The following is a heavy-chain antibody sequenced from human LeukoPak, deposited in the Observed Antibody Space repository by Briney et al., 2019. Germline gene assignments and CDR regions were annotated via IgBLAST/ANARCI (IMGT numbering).Heavy chain of an antibody. D-gene: IGHD3-10*01. CDR2: ISWNSGSI. V-gene: IGHV3-9*01. Sequence: GRSLRLSCAASGFTFDDYAMHWVRQAPGKGLEWVSGISWNSGSIGYADSVKGRFTISRDNAKNSLYLQMNSLRAEDTALYYCAKGRYGSGSSFDYWGQGTLVTVSS. CDR1: GFTFDDYA. J-gene: IGHJ4*02. CDR3: AKGRYGSGSSFDY.